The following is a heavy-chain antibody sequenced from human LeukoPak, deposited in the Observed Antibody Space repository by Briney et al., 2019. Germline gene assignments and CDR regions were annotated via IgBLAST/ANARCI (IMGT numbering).Heavy chain of an antibody. J-gene: IGHJ4*02. Sequence: SETLSLTCAVSGVSFDDYYWAWVRQTPGKGPEWIGEINHSGYTNDSPSLKSRVTLSIDTSRKQFSLNLRSVTVADAGIYYCTRMTTGHDYWGQGTLVTVSS. CDR1: GVSFDDYY. V-gene: IGHV4-34*01. CDR3: TRMTTGHDY. D-gene: IGHD4-17*01. CDR2: INHSGYT.